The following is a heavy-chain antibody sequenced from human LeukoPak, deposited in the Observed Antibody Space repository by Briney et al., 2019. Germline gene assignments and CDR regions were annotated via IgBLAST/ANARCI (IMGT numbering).Heavy chain of an antibody. V-gene: IGHV4-59*01. CDR2: IYYSGST. CDR1: GESLSGYY. Sequence: SETLSLTCAVYGESLSGYYWSWIRQPPGKGLEWIGYIYYSGSTNYNPSLKSRVTISVDTSKNQFSLKLSSVTAADTAVYYCARERDYGGTTHGPDYWGQGTLVTVSS. J-gene: IGHJ4*02. CDR3: ARERDYGGTTHGPDY. D-gene: IGHD4/OR15-4a*01.